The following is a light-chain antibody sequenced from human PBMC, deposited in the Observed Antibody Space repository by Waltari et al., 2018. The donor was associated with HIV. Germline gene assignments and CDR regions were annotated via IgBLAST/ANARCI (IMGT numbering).Light chain of an antibody. V-gene: IGLV2-14*03. Sequence: QSALTQPASVPGSPGQSLTISCTRTSSNIGGYNYVSWYQQHPGKAPKLMIFDASNRPSGISNRFSGSKSGNTASLTISGLQADDEAHYFCSSFSITSTLVVFGGGTKLTVL. CDR3: SSFSITSTLVV. CDR2: DAS. J-gene: IGLJ2*01. CDR1: SSNIGGYNY.